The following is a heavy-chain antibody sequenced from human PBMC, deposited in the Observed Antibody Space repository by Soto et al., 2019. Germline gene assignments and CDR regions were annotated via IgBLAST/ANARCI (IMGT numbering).Heavy chain of an antibody. Sequence: PSETLSLTCAVSGGSVSSGDYYWTWIRQPPGKGPEWIGYVYYGGSTNYNPSLRSRVTISVEAAKNQCSLRLNSVTAADTAVYHCARIPVDTYMIYWSDPWGQGIPVTVSS. CDR1: GGSVSSGDYY. D-gene: IGHD3-16*01. CDR3: ARIPVDTYMIYWSDP. J-gene: IGHJ5*02. CDR2: VYYGGST. V-gene: IGHV4-61*08.